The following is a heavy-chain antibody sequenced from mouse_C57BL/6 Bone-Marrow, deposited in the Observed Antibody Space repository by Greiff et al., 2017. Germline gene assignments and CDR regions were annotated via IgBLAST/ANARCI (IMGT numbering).Heavy chain of an antibody. CDR3: ARRGDDYDERPYFDY. Sequence: EVMLVESGGDLVKPGGSLKLSCAASGFTFSSYGLSWVRQTPDKRLEWVATISSGGSYTYYPDSVKGRFTISRDNAKNTLYLQMISLKSEDTAMYYCARRGDDYDERPYFDYWGQGTTLTVSS. D-gene: IGHD2-4*01. CDR1: GFTFSSYG. J-gene: IGHJ2*01. CDR2: ISSGGSYT. V-gene: IGHV5-6*02.